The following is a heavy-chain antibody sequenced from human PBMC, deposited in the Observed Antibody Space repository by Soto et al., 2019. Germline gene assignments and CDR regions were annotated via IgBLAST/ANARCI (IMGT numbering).Heavy chain of an antibody. CDR1: GFTFDDYA. Sequence: EVQLVESGGGLVQPGRSLRLSCAASGFTFDDYAMHWVRQAPGKGLEWVSGISWNSGSIGYADSVKGRFTISRDNAKNSLYLQMNSLRAEDTALYYCAKSGYSSGWYDSGWYYFDYWGQASLVTVSS. CDR2: ISWNSGSI. D-gene: IGHD6-19*01. CDR3: AKSGYSSGWYDSGWYYFDY. J-gene: IGHJ4*02. V-gene: IGHV3-9*01.